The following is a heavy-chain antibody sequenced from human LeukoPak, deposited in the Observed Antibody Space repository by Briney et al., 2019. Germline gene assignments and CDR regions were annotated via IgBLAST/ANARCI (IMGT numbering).Heavy chain of an antibody. V-gene: IGHV4-38-2*02. Sequence: SETLSLTCAVSGYSISSGYYWGWIRQPPGKGLEWIGSIYHSGSTYYNPSLKSRVTISVDTSKNQFSLKLSSVTAADTAEYYCARDEETEKNNWFDPWGQGTLVTVSS. D-gene: IGHD1-14*01. J-gene: IGHJ5*02. CDR1: GYSISSGYY. CDR2: IYHSGST. CDR3: ARDEETEKNNWFDP.